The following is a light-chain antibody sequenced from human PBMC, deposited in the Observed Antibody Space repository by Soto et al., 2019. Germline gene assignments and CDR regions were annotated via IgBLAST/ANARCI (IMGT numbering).Light chain of an antibody. CDR3: QHYYGYSEA. V-gene: IGKV1-5*03. CDR1: QGISSW. J-gene: IGKJ1*01. CDR2: TAS. Sequence: DIQMTQSPSSLSGSVGDRVTITCRASQGISSWLGWYQQKPGKAPKLLIYTASTLKSGVPSRFSGSGSGTEFTLTISSLQPDDFATYYCQHYYGYSEAFGQGTKVDIK.